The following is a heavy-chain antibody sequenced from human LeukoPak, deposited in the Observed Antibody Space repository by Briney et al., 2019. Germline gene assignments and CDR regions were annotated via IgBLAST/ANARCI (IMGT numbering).Heavy chain of an antibody. D-gene: IGHD7-27*01. CDR1: GFTFSSYA. V-gene: IGHV3-64*01. J-gene: IGHJ5*02. CDR3: ARGYSKRGNWEIQGDP. CDR2: ISSNGGGT. Sequence: NPGGSLRLSCAASGFTFSSYAMYWVRQAPGKGLEYVSAISSNGGGTYYGSSVKGRFTISRDNAKNTLYLQMNSLRAEDTAVYYCARGYSKRGNWEIQGDPWGQGTLVTVSS.